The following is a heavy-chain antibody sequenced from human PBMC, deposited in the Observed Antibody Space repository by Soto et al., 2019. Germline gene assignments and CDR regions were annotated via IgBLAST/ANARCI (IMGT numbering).Heavy chain of an antibody. Sequence: SETLSLPCTVSGDSISSNNYYWGWIRQPPGKGLEWIGSMYHSGNTYHNPSLKSRVTISVDTSKNTLYLRMNSLRAEDTAVYYCAKDPFIRSWTKYLEYWGQGTLVTVSS. CDR2: MYHSGNT. CDR3: AKDPFIRSWTKYLEY. D-gene: IGHD6-13*01. J-gene: IGHJ4*02. V-gene: IGHV4-39*07. CDR1: GDSISSNNYY.